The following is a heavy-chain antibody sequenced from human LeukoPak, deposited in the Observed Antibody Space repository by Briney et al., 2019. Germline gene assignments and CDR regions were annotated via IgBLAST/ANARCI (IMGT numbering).Heavy chain of an antibody. Sequence: SETLSLTCTVSSGSISSYYWSWIRQPPGKGLEWIGYIYYSGSTNYNPSLKSRVTISVDTSKNQFSLKLSSVTAADTAVYYCARDGNYDFWSGYPPGWFDPWGQGTLVTVSS. D-gene: IGHD3-3*01. V-gene: IGHV4-59*01. J-gene: IGHJ5*02. CDR1: SGSISSYY. CDR2: IYYSGST. CDR3: ARDGNYDFWSGYPPGWFDP.